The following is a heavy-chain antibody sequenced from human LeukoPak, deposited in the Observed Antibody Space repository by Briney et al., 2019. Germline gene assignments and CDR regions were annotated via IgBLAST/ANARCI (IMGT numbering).Heavy chain of an antibody. CDR2: INPSGGST. J-gene: IGHJ6*03. Sequence: ASVKVSCKASGYTFTSYYMHWVRQAPGQGLEWMGIINPSGGSTSYAQKFQGRVTMTRDTSTSTAYMELSSLRSEDTAVYYCASREPQQLVLSGGFPSLKRRTQQESYYYYMDVWGKGTTVTVSS. V-gene: IGHV1-46*01. D-gene: IGHD6-13*01. CDR1: GYTFTSYY. CDR3: ASREPQQLVLSGGFPSLKRRTQQESYYYYMDV.